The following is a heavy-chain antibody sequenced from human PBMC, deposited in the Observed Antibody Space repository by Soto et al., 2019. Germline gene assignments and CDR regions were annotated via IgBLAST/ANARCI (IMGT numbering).Heavy chain of an antibody. Sequence: DVQLVESGGGLVQPGRSLRLSCAASGFTFDDYAMHWVRQAPGKGLEWVSGISWNSGSIGYADSVKGRFTISRDNAKNPLYLQMNSLRAEDTALYYCAKVEGADYYGSGSDYWGQGTLVTVSS. CDR1: GFTFDDYA. J-gene: IGHJ4*02. CDR3: AKVEGADYYGSGSDY. CDR2: ISWNSGSI. V-gene: IGHV3-9*01. D-gene: IGHD3-10*01.